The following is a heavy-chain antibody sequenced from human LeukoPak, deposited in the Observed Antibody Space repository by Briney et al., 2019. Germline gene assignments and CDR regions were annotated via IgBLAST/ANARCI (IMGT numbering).Heavy chain of an antibody. D-gene: IGHD5-12*01. CDR3: ARARYGGYSYYFDY. CDR1: RFTFSNYW. V-gene: IGHV3-74*01. Sequence: GGSLRLSCAASRFTFSNYWMHWVRQTPGEGLVWVSRINSDGSSSSYADSVKGRFTISRDNAKNTLYLQMNSLRAEDTAVYYCARARYGGYSYYFDYWGQGTLVTVSS. CDR2: INSDGSSS. J-gene: IGHJ4*02.